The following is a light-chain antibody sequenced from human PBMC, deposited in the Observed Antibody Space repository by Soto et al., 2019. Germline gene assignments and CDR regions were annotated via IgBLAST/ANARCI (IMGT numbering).Light chain of an antibody. V-gene: IGLV2-14*01. J-gene: IGLJ3*02. CDR2: EVS. Sequence: QSALTQPASVSGSPGQSITISCTGTSSDVGGYNYVSWYQQHPGKAPKLIIYEVSNRPSGVSNRFSGSKSGNTASMTLSRLQAEDEADYYCSSYTTSSTWVFGGGTKLTVL. CDR3: SSYTTSSTWV. CDR1: SSDVGGYNY.